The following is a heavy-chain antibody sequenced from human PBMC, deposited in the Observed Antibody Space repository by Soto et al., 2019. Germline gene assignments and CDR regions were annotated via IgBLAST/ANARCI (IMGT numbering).Heavy chain of an antibody. CDR2: ISYDGSNK. J-gene: IGHJ4*02. V-gene: IGHV3-30-3*01. Sequence: GWSLRLSCAASGFTFSSYAMHWVRQAPGKGLEWVAVISYDGSNKYYADSVKGRFTISRDNSKNTLYLQMNSLRADDTAVYYCARGPSSLTRFDYWGQGTLVT. CDR3: ARGPSSLTRFDY. D-gene: IGHD2-2*01. CDR1: GFTFSSYA.